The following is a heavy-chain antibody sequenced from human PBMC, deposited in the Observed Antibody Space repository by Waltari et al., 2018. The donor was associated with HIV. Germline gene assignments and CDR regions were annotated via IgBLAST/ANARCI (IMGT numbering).Heavy chain of an antibody. J-gene: IGHJ3*01. Sequence: QVHLVASGGAGVQPGGSLRPLCSASGVNPNIHALHWVRQGPGRGLEWVAGVRYDGSHDYYGDSVKGRFTISRDNSKNAIFLEMTILRLEDTAKYYCAKDGAPGGDAIFDSWGQGTLVTV. CDR1: GVNPNIHA. CDR3: AKDGAPGGDAIFDS. V-gene: IGHV3-30*02. D-gene: IGHD3-16*01. CDR2: VRYDGSHD.